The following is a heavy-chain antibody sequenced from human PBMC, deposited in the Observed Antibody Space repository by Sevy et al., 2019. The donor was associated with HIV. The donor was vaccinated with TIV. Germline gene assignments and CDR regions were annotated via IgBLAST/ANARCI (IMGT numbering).Heavy chain of an antibody. CDR2: INHSGST. Sequence: SETLSLTCAVYGGSFSGYYWSWIRQPPGKGLEWIGEINHSGSTNYNPSLKSRVTLSVDTSKNQFSLKLSSVTAADTAVYYCARGGLEVTGTTDYYGMDVWGQGTTVTVSS. D-gene: IGHD1-20*01. V-gene: IGHV4-34*01. CDR1: GGSFSGYY. CDR3: ARGGLEVTGTTDYYGMDV. J-gene: IGHJ6*02.